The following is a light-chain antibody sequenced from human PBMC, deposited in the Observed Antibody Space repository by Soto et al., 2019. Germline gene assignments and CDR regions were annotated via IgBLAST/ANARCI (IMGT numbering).Light chain of an antibody. J-gene: IGKJ1*01. CDR2: AAS. V-gene: IGKV1-39*01. Sequence: DIKMTQSPSSLSTSVGDRVTITCRASQSITNYLNWYQQKPGRVPKLLIYAASRLQSGVPSRFSGSGSGTDFTLTISSLQPEDFATYYCQQSYSTPWTFGQGTKVEIK. CDR1: QSITNY. CDR3: QQSYSTPWT.